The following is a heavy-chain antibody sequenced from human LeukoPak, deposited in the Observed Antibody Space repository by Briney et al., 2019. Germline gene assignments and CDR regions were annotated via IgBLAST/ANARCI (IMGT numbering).Heavy chain of an antibody. V-gene: IGHV4-30-2*01. CDR3: ASSGGYSYGDY. J-gene: IGHJ4*02. Sequence: SETLSLTCAVSGGSISSGGYSWSWIRQPPGTGLEWIGYIYHSGSTYYNPSLKSRVTISVDRSKNQFSLKLSSVTAADTAVYYCASSGGYSYGDYWGQGTLVTVSS. CDR1: GGSISSGGYS. D-gene: IGHD5-18*01. CDR2: IYHSGST.